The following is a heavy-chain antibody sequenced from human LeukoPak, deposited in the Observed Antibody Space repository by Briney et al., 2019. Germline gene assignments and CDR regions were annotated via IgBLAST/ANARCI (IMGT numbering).Heavy chain of an antibody. V-gene: IGHV3-21*01. J-gene: IGHJ4*02. CDR1: GFTFSSYT. D-gene: IGHD1-1*01. CDR2: ISGSNSYI. Sequence: PGGSLRLSCAASGFTFSSYTMHWIRQAPGKGLEWVSSISGSNSYIFYADSVKGRFTVSRDNAKDSLYLQMNSLRAEDTAVYYCARALTTLTYEGYWGQGTLVTVSS. CDR3: ARALTTLTYEGY.